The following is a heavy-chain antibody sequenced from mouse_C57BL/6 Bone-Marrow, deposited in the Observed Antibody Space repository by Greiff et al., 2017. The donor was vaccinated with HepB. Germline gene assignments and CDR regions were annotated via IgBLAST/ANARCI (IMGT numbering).Heavy chain of an antibody. J-gene: IGHJ3*01. CDR2: INPNNGGT. CDR1: GYTFTDYY. V-gene: IGHV1-26*01. CDR3: AMPDSSGLAWFAY. Sequence: EVQLQQSGPELVKPGASVKISCKASGYTFTDYYMNWVKQSHGKSLEWIGDINPNNGGTSYNQKFKGKATLTVDKSSSTAYMELRSLTSEDSAVYYCAMPDSSGLAWFAYWGQGTLVTVSA. D-gene: IGHD3-2*02.